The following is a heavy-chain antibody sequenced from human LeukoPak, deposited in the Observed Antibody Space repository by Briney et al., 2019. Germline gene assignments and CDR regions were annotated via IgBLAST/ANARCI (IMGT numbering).Heavy chain of an antibody. CDR1: ASTFSTYA. J-gene: IGHJ4*02. CDR3: ARENYYRVGRFDRAYLDD. V-gene: IGHV1-3*03. CDR2: ISTGNGNT. Sequence: ASVTVSCKASASTFSTYAIHWVRQAPGQGLEWMGWISTGNGNTRYSKAFQDRVTITRDTSASTVYMDLRGLRSEDMAVYYCARENYYRVGRFDRAYLDDWGQGTLGTVSS. D-gene: IGHD3-10*01.